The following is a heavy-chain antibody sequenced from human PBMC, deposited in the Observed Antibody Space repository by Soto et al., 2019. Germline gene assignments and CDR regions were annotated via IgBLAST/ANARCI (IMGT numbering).Heavy chain of an antibody. CDR1: GGSFSGYY. CDR3: ARSGTHGVVVPAATNFDY. V-gene: IGHV4-34*01. J-gene: IGHJ4*02. Sequence: QVQLQQWGAGLLKPSETLSLTCAVYGGSFSGYYWSWIRQPPGQGLEWIGEINHSGSTNYNPSLHSRVTISVDTSKNQFSLKLSSVTAADTAVYYCARSGTHGVVVPAATNFDYWGQGTLVTVSS. D-gene: IGHD2-2*01. CDR2: INHSGST.